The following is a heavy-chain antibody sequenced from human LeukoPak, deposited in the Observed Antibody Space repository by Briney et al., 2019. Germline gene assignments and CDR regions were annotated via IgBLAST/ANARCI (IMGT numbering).Heavy chain of an antibody. CDR1: GGSIRSSSHY. J-gene: IGHJ6*03. CDR3: ARVRVRFLEWLLSAGYYMDV. Sequence: SETLSLTCTVSGGSIRSSSHYWGWVRQPPGKGLEWIGSIYYSGSTYYNPSLKSRVTISVDTSKNQFSLKLSSVTAADTAVYYCARVRVRFLEWLLSAGYYMDVWGKGTTVTVSS. CDR2: IYYSGST. V-gene: IGHV4-39*07. D-gene: IGHD3-3*01.